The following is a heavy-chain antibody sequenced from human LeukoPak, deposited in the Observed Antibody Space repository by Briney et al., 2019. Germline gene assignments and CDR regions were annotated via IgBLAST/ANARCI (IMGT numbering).Heavy chain of an antibody. Sequence: GGSLRLSCAASGFTFSSYSMNWVRRAPGKGLEWVSSISSSSYIYYADSVKGRFTISRDKAKNSLYLQMNSLRAEDTAIYYCAREGMVATFDYWGQGTLVTVSS. CDR1: GFTFSSYS. CDR3: AREGMVATFDY. D-gene: IGHD5-12*01. V-gene: IGHV3-21*01. J-gene: IGHJ4*02. CDR2: ISSSSYI.